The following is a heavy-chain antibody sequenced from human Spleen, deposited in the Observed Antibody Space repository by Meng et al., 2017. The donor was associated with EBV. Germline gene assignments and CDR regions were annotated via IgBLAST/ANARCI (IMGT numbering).Heavy chain of an antibody. J-gene: IGHJ4*02. CDR1: GGSFCSDDSY. CDR3: ARDQGAFYDSSGWSFNY. V-gene: IGHV4-30-4*01. CDR2: IHYSGRT. D-gene: IGHD3-22*01. Sequence: RRQASCPGLVKPSPPLSLTCAVYGGSFCSDDSYWSWIRQPPGKGLEWIGHIHYSGRTYHNPSLKSRVTISVDTSKNQFSPKLGSVTAADTAVYYCARDQGAFYDSSGWSFNYWGQGTLVTVSS.